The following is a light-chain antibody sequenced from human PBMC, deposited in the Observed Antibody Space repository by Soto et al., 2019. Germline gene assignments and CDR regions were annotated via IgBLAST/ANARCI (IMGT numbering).Light chain of an antibody. CDR2: GVS. CDR3: QQYGSSPTWT. CDR1: QSVSSNH. V-gene: IGKV3-20*01. Sequence: ESVLTQSPGTLSLSPGERATLSCRASQSVSSNHLAWYQQKPGRAPRLLIYGVSNRATGIPDRFSGSGSGTDFTLTISRLEPEDSAVYYCQQYGSSPTWTFGQGTKVEIK. J-gene: IGKJ1*01.